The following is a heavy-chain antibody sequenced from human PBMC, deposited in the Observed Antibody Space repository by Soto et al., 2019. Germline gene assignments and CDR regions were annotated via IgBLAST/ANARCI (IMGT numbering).Heavy chain of an antibody. CDR2: IYPGDSDT. J-gene: IGHJ6*02. V-gene: IGHV5-51*01. D-gene: IGHD3-9*01. Sequence: PGESLKISCQGSGYTFTNYWIGWVRQMPRKGLEWMGVIYPGDSDTKYSPSFQGQVTFSADKSINTAYLQWTSLKASDTAMYFCGRLTGLPHYYSTDVWGQGTTVTVSS. CDR3: GRLTGLPHYYSTDV. CDR1: GYTFTNYW.